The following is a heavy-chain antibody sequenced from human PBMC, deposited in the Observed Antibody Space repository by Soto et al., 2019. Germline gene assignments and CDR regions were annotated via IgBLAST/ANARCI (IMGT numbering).Heavy chain of an antibody. D-gene: IGHD5-18*01. V-gene: IGHV6-1*01. J-gene: IGHJ5*02. Sequence: SQTLPRTCAISGDSVSSNSAASNWIRQSPSRGLEWLGRTYYRSKWYNDYAVSVKSRITINPDTSKNQFSLQLNSVTPEDTAVYYCARYVDTDAWFAPWGQGTLVTVSS. CDR2: TYYRSKWYN. CDR3: ARYVDTDAWFAP. CDR1: GDSVSSNSAA.